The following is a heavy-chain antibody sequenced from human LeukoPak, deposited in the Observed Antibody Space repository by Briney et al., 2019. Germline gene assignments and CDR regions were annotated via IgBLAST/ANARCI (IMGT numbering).Heavy chain of an antibody. V-gene: IGHV3-30*18. Sequence: GRSLRLSCAASGFTFSSYGMHWVRQAPGKGLEWVAVISYDGSNKYYADSVKGRFTISRDNSKNTLYLQMNSLRAEDTAVYYCAKDMETTVTTEVYWYFDLWGRGTLVTVSS. J-gene: IGHJ2*01. CDR1: GFTFSSYG. D-gene: IGHD4-17*01. CDR3: AKDMETTVTTEVYWYFDL. CDR2: ISYDGSNK.